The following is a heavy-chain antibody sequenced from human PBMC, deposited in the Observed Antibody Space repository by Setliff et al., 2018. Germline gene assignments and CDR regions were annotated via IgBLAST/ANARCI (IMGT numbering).Heavy chain of an antibody. CDR2: VNPSGGKT. CDR3: ARAPWGDDYDSLYTWFDP. CDR1: GYGFTSHY. J-gene: IGHJ5*02. Sequence: ASVKVSCKTSGYGFTSHYFHWLRQAPGQGLEWMGIVNPSGGKTTLSQKFQGRVSMTADASTATVYMELHSLTSEDTAIYFCARAPWGDDYDSLYTWFDPWGQGSLVTVS. D-gene: IGHD3-22*01. V-gene: IGHV1-46*01.